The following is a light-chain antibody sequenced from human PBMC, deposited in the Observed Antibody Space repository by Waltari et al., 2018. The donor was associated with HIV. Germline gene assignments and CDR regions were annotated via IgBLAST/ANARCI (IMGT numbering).Light chain of an antibody. CDR2: EVS. CDR1: SSDVGGYNY. Sequence: QSALTQPASVSGSPGQSITISCTGTSSDVGGYNYVSWYQPHPGKAPKLMIYEVSNRPSGVSNRSSGSKSGNTASLTISGLQAEDEADYYFSSYTSSSTRVFGGGTNLTVL. CDR3: SSYTSSSTRV. V-gene: IGLV2-14*01. J-gene: IGLJ3*02.